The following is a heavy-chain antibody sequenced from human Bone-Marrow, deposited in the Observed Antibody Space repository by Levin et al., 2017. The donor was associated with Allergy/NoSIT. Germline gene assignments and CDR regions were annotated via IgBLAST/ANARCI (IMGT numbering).Heavy chain of an antibody. CDR1: GFTFDDYA. CDR2: ISWNSGSI. CDR3: AKDKGYRGGLGGYYYYGMDV. D-gene: IGHD3-16*01. J-gene: IGHJ6*02. Sequence: SCAASGFTFDDYAMHWVRQAPGKGLEWVSGISWNSGSIGYADSVKGRFTISRDNAKNSLYLQMNSLRAEDTALYYCAKDKGYRGGLGGYYYYGMDVWGQGTTVTVSS. V-gene: IGHV3-9*01.